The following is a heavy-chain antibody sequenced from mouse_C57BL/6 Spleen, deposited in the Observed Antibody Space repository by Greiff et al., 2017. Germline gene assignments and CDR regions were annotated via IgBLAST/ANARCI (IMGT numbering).Heavy chain of an antibody. CDR2: IRNKANGYTT. V-gene: IGHV7-3*01. CDR1: GFTFTDYY. J-gene: IGHJ1*03. Sequence: EVKLVESGGGLVQPGGSLSLSCAASGFTFTDYYMSWVRQPPGKALEWLGFIRNKANGYTTEYSASVKGRFTISRDNSQRILYLQMNALRAEDSATYYCARYGTTVVATRGFDVWGTGTTVTVSS. D-gene: IGHD1-1*01. CDR3: ARYGTTVVATRGFDV.